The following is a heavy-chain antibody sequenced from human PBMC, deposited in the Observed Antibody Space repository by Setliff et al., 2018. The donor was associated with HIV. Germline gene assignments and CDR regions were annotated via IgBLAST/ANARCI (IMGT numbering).Heavy chain of an antibody. J-gene: IGHJ3*02. CDR3: ARDRGVYCISSSCYSPVDAFDI. CDR2: ISVFNGNT. V-gene: IGHV1-18*01. D-gene: IGHD2-2*01. Sequence: ASVKVSCKASGYTFSSYGISWVRQAPGQGLEWVGWISVFNGNTDYAEKFEGRVTMTTDTSTNTAYMELRSLRSDDTAVYYCARDRGVYCISSSCYSPVDAFDIWGQGTMITVSS. CDR1: GYTFSSYG.